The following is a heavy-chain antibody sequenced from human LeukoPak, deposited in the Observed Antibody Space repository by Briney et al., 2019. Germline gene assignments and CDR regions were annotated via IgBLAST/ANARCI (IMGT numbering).Heavy chain of an antibody. CDR1: GFTFDDYA. CDR2: ISWNSGSI. J-gene: IGHJ4*02. V-gene: IGHV3-9*01. CDR3: AGTLVGTTTFDY. D-gene: IGHD1-26*01. Sequence: GRSLRLSCAASGFTFDDYAMHWVRQAPGKGLEWVSGISWNSGSIGYADSVKGRFTISRDNAKNSLYLQMNSLRAEDTALYYCAGTLVGTTTFDYWGQGTLVTVSS.